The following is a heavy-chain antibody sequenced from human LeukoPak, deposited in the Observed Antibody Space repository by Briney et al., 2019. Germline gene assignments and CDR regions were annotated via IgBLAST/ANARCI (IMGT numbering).Heavy chain of an antibody. CDR3: AKERDYGPADY. CDR1: GFSFSSYW. Sequence: GGSLRLSCAASGFSFSSYWMGWVRQAPGKGLEWVANIMKDGSDKHYVDSVSGRFTISRDNAKNSLDLQMNSLRAEDTAIYYCAKERDYGPADYWGQGTLVTVSS. J-gene: IGHJ4*02. V-gene: IGHV3-7*03. D-gene: IGHD4/OR15-4a*01. CDR2: IMKDGSDK.